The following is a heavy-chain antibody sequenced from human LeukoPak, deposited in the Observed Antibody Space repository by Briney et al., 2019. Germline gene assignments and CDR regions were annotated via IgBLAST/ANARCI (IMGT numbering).Heavy chain of an antibody. D-gene: IGHD3-22*01. J-gene: IGHJ4*02. Sequence: GGSLRLSCAASGFTFSSYAMSWVRQAPGKGLEWVSAISGSGGSTYYADSVKGRFTISRDNSKNTLYLQMNSLRAEDTAVYHCAKDGAPHQHYHDSSGYNYYFDYWGQGTLVTVSS. CDR3: AKDGAPHQHYHDSSGYNYYFDY. CDR1: GFTFSSYA. CDR2: ISGSGGST. V-gene: IGHV3-23*01.